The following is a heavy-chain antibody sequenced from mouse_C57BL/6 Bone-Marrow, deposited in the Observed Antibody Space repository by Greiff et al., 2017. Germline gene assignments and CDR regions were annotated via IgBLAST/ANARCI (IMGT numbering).Heavy chain of an antibody. J-gene: IGHJ2*01. CDR1: GYTFTSYW. V-gene: IGHV1-5*01. CDR3: TRSPEFITTVRFFDY. D-gene: IGHD1-1*01. Sequence: VQLQESGTVLARPGASVKMSCKTSGYTFTSYWLHWVKQRPGQGLEWIGAIYSGNSDTSYNQKFKGKAKLTAVTSASTAYMELSSLTNEDSAVYYCTRSPEFITTVRFFDYWGQGTTLTVSS. CDR2: IYSGNSDT.